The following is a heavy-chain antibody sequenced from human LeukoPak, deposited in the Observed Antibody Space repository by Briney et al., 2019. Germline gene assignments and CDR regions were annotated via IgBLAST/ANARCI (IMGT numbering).Heavy chain of an antibody. D-gene: IGHD6-6*01. Sequence: GGSLRLSCAASGFTLSSYGMHWVRQAPGNGLEWVAFIFYDGSYNYYADSVKGRFTISRDNTKNTLFLQMNSLRAGDTAVYYCARESSWYWGQGTLVTVSS. CDR2: IFYDGSYN. CDR1: GFTLSSYG. V-gene: IGHV3-33*01. CDR3: ARESSWY. J-gene: IGHJ4*02.